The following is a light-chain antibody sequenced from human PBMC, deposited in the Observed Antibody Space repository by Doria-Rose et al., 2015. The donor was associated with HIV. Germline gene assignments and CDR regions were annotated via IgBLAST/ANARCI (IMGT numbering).Light chain of an antibody. Sequence: DIQMTQSPSSLSASVGDRVTITCQASQDISNYLNWYQQKPGKAPKLLIYDASNLETGVPSRFSGSGSGTDFTFTISSLQPEDIATYYCQQYDNLGETFGQGTKLEI. CDR1: QDISNY. CDR2: DAS. V-gene: IGKV1-33*01. J-gene: IGKJ2*01. CDR3: QQYDNLGET.